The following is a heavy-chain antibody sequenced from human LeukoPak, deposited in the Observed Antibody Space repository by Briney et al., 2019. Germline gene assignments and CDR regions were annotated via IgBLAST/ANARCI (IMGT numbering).Heavy chain of an antibody. CDR2: ISYTGST. CDR1: GVSFTSHF. CDR3: ARGTDMTPISGYYSFVY. D-gene: IGHD5-12*01. V-gene: IGHV4-59*11. J-gene: IGHJ4*02. Sequence: SETLSLTCTVSGVSFTSHFWTWIRQSPGTGLEWIGYISYTGSTNYNPSLKSRVTISRDMSKNQFSLKVTSVTAADTAVYYCARGTDMTPISGYYSFVYWGQGTLVSVSS.